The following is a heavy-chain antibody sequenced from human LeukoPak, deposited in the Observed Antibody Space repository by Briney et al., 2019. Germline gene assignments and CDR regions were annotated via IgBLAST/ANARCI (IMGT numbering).Heavy chain of an antibody. D-gene: IGHD2-2*01. J-gene: IGHJ6*02. CDR1: GYTFTGYY. CDR3: ARESLGYCSSTSCGMDF. CDR2: INPNSGGT. Sequence: ASVKVSCKASGYTFTGYYMHWVRQAPGQGLEWMGRINPNSGGTNYAQKFQGRVTMTRDTSISTAYMELSRLRSDDTAVYYCARESLGYCSSTSCGMDFWGQGTTVTVSS. V-gene: IGHV1-2*06.